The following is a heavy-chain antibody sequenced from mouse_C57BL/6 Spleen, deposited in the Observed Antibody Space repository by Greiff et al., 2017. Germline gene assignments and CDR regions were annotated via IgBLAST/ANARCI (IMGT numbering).Heavy chain of an antibody. V-gene: IGHV5-4*03. J-gene: IGHJ2*01. Sequence: EVMLVESGGGLVKPGGSLKLSCAASGFTFSSYAMSWVRQTPEKRLEWVATISDGGSYTYYPDNVKGRFTISRDNAKNNLYLQMSHLKSEVTAMYYCARHYYGSSYPFDYWGQGTTLTVSS. CDR3: ARHYYGSSYPFDY. CDR1: GFTFSSYA. D-gene: IGHD1-1*01. CDR2: ISDGGSYT.